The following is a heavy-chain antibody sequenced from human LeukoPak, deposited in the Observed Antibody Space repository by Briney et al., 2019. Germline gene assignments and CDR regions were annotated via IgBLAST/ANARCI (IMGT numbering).Heavy chain of an antibody. D-gene: IGHD1-14*01. V-gene: IGHV3-7*03. Sequence: GGSLRLCCAASGFTFSSYWMSWVRQAPGKGLEWVANIKQDGSEKYYVDYVKGRFTISRDNAKSSLYLQMNSLRAEDTAVYYCAREYRQNRYWGQGTLVTVSS. CDR3: AREYRQNRY. CDR2: IKQDGSEK. J-gene: IGHJ4*02. CDR1: GFTFSSYW.